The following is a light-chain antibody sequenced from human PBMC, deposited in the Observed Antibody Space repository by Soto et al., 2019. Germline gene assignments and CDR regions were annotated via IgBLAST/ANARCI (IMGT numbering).Light chain of an antibody. J-gene: IGKJ1*01. CDR2: EAS. CDR3: QQSNGFPPT. Sequence: DIQMTQSPSFVSASVGDTVTLSCRASQGVSSWLAWYQVKPGRAPKLLIYEASSLESGVPSRFSGSGSGTDFTLTITSLQPEDLATYYCQQSNGFPPTFGHGTKLDIK. V-gene: IGKV1-12*01. CDR1: QGVSSW.